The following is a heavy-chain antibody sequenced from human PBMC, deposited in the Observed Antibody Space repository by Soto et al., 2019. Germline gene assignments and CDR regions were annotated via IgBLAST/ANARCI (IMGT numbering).Heavy chain of an antibody. CDR3: ARQASGYYYGWFDP. CDR1: GGSISNYY. Sequence: PSETLSLTCTVSGGSISNYYWTWIRQPPGKGLQWIGYIYYSGTTNYNPSLKSRVTISVDTSNNQFSLKLSSVTAADTAVYYCARQASGYYYGWFDPWGQGTLVTVSS. V-gene: IGHV4-59*08. J-gene: IGHJ5*02. D-gene: IGHD3-22*01. CDR2: IYYSGTT.